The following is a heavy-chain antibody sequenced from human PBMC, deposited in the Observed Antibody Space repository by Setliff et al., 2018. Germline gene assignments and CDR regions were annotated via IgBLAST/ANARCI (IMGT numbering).Heavy chain of an antibody. J-gene: IGHJ3*02. V-gene: IGHV4-39*01. CDR1: GGSISSSSYY. CDR2: IHYSGST. CDR3: ARGGYRGSHFLANHDAFDI. Sequence: SETLSLTCTVSGGSISSSSYYWGWIRQPPGKGLEWIGSIHYSGSTYYNPSLXSRVTXXXXTXXXXXXXXXXXXXXXXXAVYYCARGGYRGSHFLANHDAFDIWGQGTMVTVSS. D-gene: IGHD1-26*01.